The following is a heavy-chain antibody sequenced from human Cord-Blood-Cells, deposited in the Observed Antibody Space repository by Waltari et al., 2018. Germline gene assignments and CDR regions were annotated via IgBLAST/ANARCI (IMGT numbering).Heavy chain of an antibody. CDR3: ARVYYDYVYGMDV. CDR1: GGSFSGYY. V-gene: IGHV4-34*01. J-gene: IGHJ6*02. CDR2: INNSGST. D-gene: IGHD3-16*01. Sequence: QVQLQPWGAGLLMPSEPLSLTCAVYGGSFSGYYWSWIRQPPGKGLEWIGEINNSGSTNYNPSLKSRVTISVDTSKNQFSLKLSSVTAADTAVYYCARVYYDYVYGMDVWGQGTTVTVSS.